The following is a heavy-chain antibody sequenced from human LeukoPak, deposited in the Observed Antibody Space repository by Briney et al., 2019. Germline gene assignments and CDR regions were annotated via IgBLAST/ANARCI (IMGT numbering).Heavy chain of an antibody. CDR1: GFAFSSYG. CDR3: GKEGGGDYYYDSSGYPDY. D-gene: IGHD3-22*01. Sequence: GGSLRLSCAAAGFAFSSYGMHWVRQAPGKGLEWVAFIRYDGSDKYYADSVKGQFTISRDNSKNTLYLQMNSLRAEDTAVYYCGKEGGGDYYYDSSGYPDYWGQGTLVTVSS. CDR2: IRYDGSDK. J-gene: IGHJ4*02. V-gene: IGHV3-30*02.